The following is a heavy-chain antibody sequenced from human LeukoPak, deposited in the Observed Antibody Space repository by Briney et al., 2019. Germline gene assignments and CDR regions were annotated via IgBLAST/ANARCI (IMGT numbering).Heavy chain of an antibody. D-gene: IGHD5-12*01. Sequence: PSETLSLTCTVSGGSISSSSYYWGWIRQPPGKGLEWIGSIYYSGSTNYNPSLKSRVTISVDTSKNQFSLKLSSVPAADTAVYYCARRIIVATIDYWGQGILVTVSS. CDR2: IYYSGST. J-gene: IGHJ4*02. V-gene: IGHV4-39*07. CDR1: GGSISSSSYY. CDR3: ARRIIVATIDY.